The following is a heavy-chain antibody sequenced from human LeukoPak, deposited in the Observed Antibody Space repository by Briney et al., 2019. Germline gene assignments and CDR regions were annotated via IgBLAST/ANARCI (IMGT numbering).Heavy chain of an antibody. J-gene: IGHJ5*01. Sequence: ASVKVSCKASGYTFTGYYMHWVRQAPGQGLEWVGRINPNSGGTNYAQKFQGRVTMTRDTSISTAYMELSRLRSDDTAVYYCARDVDTAMVTVFDSWGQGTLVTVYS. CDR1: GYTFTGYY. V-gene: IGHV1-2*06. D-gene: IGHD5-18*01. CDR2: INPNSGGT. CDR3: ARDVDTAMVTVFDS.